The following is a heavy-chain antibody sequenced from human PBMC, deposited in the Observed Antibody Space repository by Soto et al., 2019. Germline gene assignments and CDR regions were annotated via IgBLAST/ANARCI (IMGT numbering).Heavy chain of an antibody. CDR2: ISSSSSYI. V-gene: IGHV3-21*04. D-gene: IGHD3-3*01. CDR3: AKVFVFTIREGFDY. CDR1: GFTFSSYS. J-gene: IGHJ4*02. Sequence: GGSLRLSCAASGFTFSSYSMNWVRQAPGKGLEWVSSISSSSSYIYYADSVKGRFTISRDNSKNTLYLQMNSLRAEDTAVYYCAKVFVFTIREGFDYWGLGTLVTVSS.